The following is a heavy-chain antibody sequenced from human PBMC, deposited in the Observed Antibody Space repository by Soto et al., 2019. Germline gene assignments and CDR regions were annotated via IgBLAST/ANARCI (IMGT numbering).Heavy chain of an antibody. CDR1: GASISGGDYY. CDR3: ARATYDSSTYYLDY. CDR2: IYYTGNT. D-gene: IGHD3-22*01. V-gene: IGHV4-30-4*01. J-gene: IGHJ4*02. Sequence: QVQLQESGPGLVKPSQTLSLTCTVSGASISGGDYYWTWIRQPPGKGLEWIGSIYYTGNTYSTPSLESLLTISVDPSNNQFALRLTSVTAPDTAIYYCARATYDSSTYYLDYWGQGTLVTVSS.